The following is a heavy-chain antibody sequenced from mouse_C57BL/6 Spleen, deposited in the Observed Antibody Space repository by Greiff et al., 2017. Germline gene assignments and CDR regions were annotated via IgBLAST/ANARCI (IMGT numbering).Heavy chain of an antibody. V-gene: IGHV1-76*01. J-gene: IGHJ4*01. CDR1: GYTFTDYY. Sequence: VQLQQSGAELVRPGASVKLSCKASGYTFTDYYINWVKQRPGQGLEWIARIYPGSGNTYYNEKFKGKATLTAEKSSSTAYMQLSSLTSEDSAVYFGARGGLLRSLYAMDYWGQGTSVTVSS. D-gene: IGHD1-1*01. CDR3: ARGGLLRSLYAMDY. CDR2: IYPGSGNT.